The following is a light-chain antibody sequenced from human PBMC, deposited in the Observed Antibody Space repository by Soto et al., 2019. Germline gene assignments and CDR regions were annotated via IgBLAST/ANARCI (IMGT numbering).Light chain of an antibody. V-gene: IGKV1-8*01. J-gene: IGKJ1*01. CDR3: QQYYSYPRT. Sequence: AIRMTQSPSSLYASTGDRVTITCRASQGISSDLAWYQQKPGKAPKLLIYAASTLPSGVASRFSGSGSGTDFTLTISGLQSEDFATYYCQQYYSYPRTFGQGTKVEIK. CDR1: QGISSD. CDR2: AAS.